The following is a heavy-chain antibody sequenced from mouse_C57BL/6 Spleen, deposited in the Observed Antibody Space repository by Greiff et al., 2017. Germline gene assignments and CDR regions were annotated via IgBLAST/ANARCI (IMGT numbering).Heavy chain of an antibody. V-gene: IGHV1-72*01. CDR1: GYTFTRYW. D-gene: IGHD1-1*01. Sequence: QVQLQQPGAELVKPGASVKLSCKASGYTFTRYWLHWVKQRPGRGLEWLGRIDPNSGGTKYNEKLRSKATLTVDKPSSTAYMQLSSLTSEDSAVYYCARDLRSAMDYWGQGTSVTVSS. J-gene: IGHJ4*01. CDR2: IDPNSGGT. CDR3: ARDLRSAMDY.